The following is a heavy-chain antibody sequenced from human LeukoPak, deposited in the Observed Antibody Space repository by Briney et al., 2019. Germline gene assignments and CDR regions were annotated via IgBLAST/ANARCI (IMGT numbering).Heavy chain of an antibody. Sequence: ASVKVSCKASGYTFTSYDINWVRQATGQGLEWMGWMNPNSGNTGYAQKFQGRVTMTRNTSISTAYMELSSLRSEDTAVYYCARGVGYCSSTCCYMLYYYYYGMDVWGQGTTVTFSS. V-gene: IGHV1-8*01. J-gene: IGHJ6*02. CDR3: ARGVGYCSSTCCYMLYYYYYGMDV. CDR2: MNPNSGNT. D-gene: IGHD2-2*02. CDR1: GYTFTSYD.